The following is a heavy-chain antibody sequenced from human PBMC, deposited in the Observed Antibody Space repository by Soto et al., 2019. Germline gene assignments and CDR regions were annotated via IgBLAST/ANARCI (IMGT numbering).Heavy chain of an antibody. J-gene: IGHJ3*02. CDR2: ISYDGSNK. CDR3: AKLSDIVLVVAANEAAFDI. V-gene: IGHV3-30*18. CDR1: GFTFSSYG. Sequence: GGSLRLSCAASGFTFSSYGMHWVRQAPGKGLEWVAVISYDGSNKYYADSVKGRFTISRDNSKNTLYLQMNSLRAEDTAVYYYAKLSDIVLVVAANEAAFDIWGQGTMVTVSS. D-gene: IGHD2-15*01.